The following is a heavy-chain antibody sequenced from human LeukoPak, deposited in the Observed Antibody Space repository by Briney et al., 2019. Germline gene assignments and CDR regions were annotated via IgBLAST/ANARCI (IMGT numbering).Heavy chain of an antibody. V-gene: IGHV1-24*01. CDR2: FDPEDGET. CDR3: ATGPAIVGATVFDY. D-gene: IGHD1-26*01. J-gene: IGHJ4*02. Sequence: ASVKVSCKVSGYTLTELSMHWVRQAPGKGLEWMGDFDPEDGETIYAQKFQGRVTMTEDTSTDTAYMELSSLRSEDTAVYYCATGPAIVGATVFDYWGQGTLVTVSS. CDR1: GYTLTELS.